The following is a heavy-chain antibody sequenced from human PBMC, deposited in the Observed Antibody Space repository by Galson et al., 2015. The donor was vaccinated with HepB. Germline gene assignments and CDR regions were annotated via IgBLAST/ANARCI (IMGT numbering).Heavy chain of an antibody. CDR1: GFTFSSYS. CDR3: ARIYSSSNYYYYMDV. J-gene: IGHJ6*03. CDR2: ISSSSSYI. D-gene: IGHD6-6*01. V-gene: IGHV3-21*01. Sequence: SLRLSCAASGFTFSSYSMNWVRQAPGKGLEWVSSISSSSSYIYYADSVKGRFTISRDNAKNSLYLQMNSLRAEDTAVHYCARIYSSSNYYYYMDVWGKGTTVTVSS.